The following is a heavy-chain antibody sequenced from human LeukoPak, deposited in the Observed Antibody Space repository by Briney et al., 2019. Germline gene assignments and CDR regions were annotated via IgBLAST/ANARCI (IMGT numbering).Heavy chain of an antibody. J-gene: IGHJ6*02. D-gene: IGHD4-23*01. Sequence: AASVKVSCRASGYTFTDYYMHWVRQAPGQGLEWMGWLNPNTLVTKYAQHFQGRVSMTWDTSISTGYMDLHSLTSDDTAVYYCARKDGGRDGMDVWGQGITVTVSS. CDR3: ARKDGGRDGMDV. CDR2: LNPNTLVT. V-gene: IGHV1-2*02. CDR1: GYTFTDYY.